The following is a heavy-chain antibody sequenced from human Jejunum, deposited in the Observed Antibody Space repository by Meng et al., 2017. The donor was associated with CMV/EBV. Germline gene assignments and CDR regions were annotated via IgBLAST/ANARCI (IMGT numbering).Heavy chain of an antibody. CDR2: IRNKAYGGAT. J-gene: IGHJ4*02. V-gene: IGHV3-49*04. CDR1: DYYA. Sequence: DYYAINGVRQAPGKGLEWVGFIRNKAYGGATEYAASVKGRFTISRGDSESIAYLQMDSLRTDDTAVYYCSIIDKSTTGWFLAYWGQGSLVTVSS. CDR3: SIIDKSTTGWFLAY. D-gene: IGHD6-19*01.